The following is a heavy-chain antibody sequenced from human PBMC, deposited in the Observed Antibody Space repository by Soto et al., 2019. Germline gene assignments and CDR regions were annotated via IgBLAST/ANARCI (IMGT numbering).Heavy chain of an antibody. J-gene: IGHJ4*02. Sequence: SETLSLTCAVYGGSFSGYYWSWIRQPPGKGLEWIGEINHSGSTNYNPSLKSRVTISVDTSKNQFSLKLSSVTAADTAVYYCARDDRCYWGQGTLVTVSS. V-gene: IGHV4-34*01. CDR2: INHSGST. CDR1: GGSFSGYY. CDR3: ARDDRCY. D-gene: IGHD3-16*01.